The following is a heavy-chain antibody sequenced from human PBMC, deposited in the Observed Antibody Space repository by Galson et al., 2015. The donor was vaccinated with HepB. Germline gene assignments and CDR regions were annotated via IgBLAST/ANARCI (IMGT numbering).Heavy chain of an antibody. V-gene: IGHV3-15*01. J-gene: IGHJ3*02. CDR3: TTEKVQLERRRPYDAFDI. CDR2: IKSKTDGGTT. Sequence: SLRLSCAASGFTFSKAWMRWVRQAPGKGLEWVGRIKSKTDGGTTDYAAPVKGRFTISRDDSKNTLYLQMNSLKTEDTAVYYCTTEKVQLERRRPYDAFDIWGQGTMVTVSS. CDR1: GFTFSKAW. D-gene: IGHD1-1*01.